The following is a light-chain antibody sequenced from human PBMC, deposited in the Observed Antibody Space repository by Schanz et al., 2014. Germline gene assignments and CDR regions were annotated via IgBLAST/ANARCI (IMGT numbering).Light chain of an antibody. CDR2: DVS. J-gene: IGLJ3*02. CDR1: SSDVGGHNY. CDR3: CSYAGSSAFWV. V-gene: IGLV2-14*03. Sequence: QSALTQPASVSGSPGQSITISCAGTSSDVGGHNYVSWYQQHPGKAPKLMIYDVSNRPSGVSNRFSASKSGNTASLTISDLQAEDEADYYCCSYAGSSAFWVFGGGTKLTVL.